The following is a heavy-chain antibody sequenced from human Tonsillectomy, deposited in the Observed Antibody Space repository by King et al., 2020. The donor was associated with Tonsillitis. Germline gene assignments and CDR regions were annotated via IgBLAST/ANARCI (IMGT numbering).Heavy chain of an antibody. CDR2: IYPGDSDT. V-gene: IGHV5-51*01. Sequence: QLVQSGAEVKKPGESLKISCKGSGYSFTSYWIGWVRQMPGKGLEWMGIIYPGDSDTRYSPSFQGQVTISADKSISTAYLQWSSLKASDTAMYYCARHALVGWEPSGWFAPWGQGTLVTVSS. D-gene: IGHD1-26*01. J-gene: IGHJ5*02. CDR3: ARHALVGWEPSGWFAP. CDR1: GYSFTSYW.